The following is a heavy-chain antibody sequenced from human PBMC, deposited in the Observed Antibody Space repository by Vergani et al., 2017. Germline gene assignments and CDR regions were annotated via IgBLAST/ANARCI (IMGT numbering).Heavy chain of an antibody. J-gene: IGHJ4*02. CDR2: INHSGST. V-gene: IGHV4-34*01. D-gene: IGHD5-18*01. CDR3: ARAGYSYPIDY. Sequence: QVQLQQWGAGLLKPSETLSLTCAVYGGSFSGYYWSWIRQPPGKGLEWSGEINHSGSTNYNPSLKSRVTISVDTSKNQFSLKLSSVTAADTAVYYCARAGYSYPIDYWGQGTLVTVSS. CDR1: GGSFSGYY.